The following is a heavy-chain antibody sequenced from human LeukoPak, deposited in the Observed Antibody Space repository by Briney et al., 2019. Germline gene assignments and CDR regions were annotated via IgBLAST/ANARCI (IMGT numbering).Heavy chain of an antibody. D-gene: IGHD3-10*01. Sequence: PSQTLSLTCTVSGGSISSGGYYWSWIRQHPGKGLEWIGYIYYSGSTYYNPSLKSRVTISVDTSKNQFSLKLSSVTAADTAVYYCARYQTPVRGVPRPEYYFDYWGQGTLVTVSS. CDR2: IYYSGST. CDR1: GGSISSGGYY. J-gene: IGHJ4*02. CDR3: ARYQTPVRGVPRPEYYFDY. V-gene: IGHV4-31*03.